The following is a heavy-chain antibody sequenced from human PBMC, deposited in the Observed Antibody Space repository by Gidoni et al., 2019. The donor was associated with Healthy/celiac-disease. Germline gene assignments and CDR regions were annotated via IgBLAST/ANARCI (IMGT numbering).Heavy chain of an antibody. CDR3: ARVAYYYGSGSYNIRYYFDY. V-gene: IGHV3-21*01. Sequence: EVQLVESGGGLVKPGGSLRLSCAASGFTFSSYSMNWVRQAPGKGLEWVSSISSSSSYIDYADSVKGRFTISRDNAKNSLYLQMNSLRAEDTAVYYCARVAYYYGSGSYNIRYYFDYWGQGTLVTVSS. J-gene: IGHJ4*02. CDR1: GFTFSSYS. D-gene: IGHD3-10*01. CDR2: ISSSSSYI.